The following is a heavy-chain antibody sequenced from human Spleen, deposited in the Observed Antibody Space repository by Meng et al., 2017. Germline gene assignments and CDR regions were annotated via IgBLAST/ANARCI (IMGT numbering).Heavy chain of an antibody. CDR1: GITFSTYA. CDR2: ISESGGRT. D-gene: IGHD2/OR15-2a*01. J-gene: IGHJ4*02. Sequence: GGSLRLSCAASGITFSTYAMTWVRQAPGKGLEWVSTISESGGRTYNADSAKGRFTISRDNSKNTLYLQMNSLRAEDTAIYYCATYSTMADWGQGTLVTVSS. V-gene: IGHV3-23*01. CDR3: ATYSTMAD.